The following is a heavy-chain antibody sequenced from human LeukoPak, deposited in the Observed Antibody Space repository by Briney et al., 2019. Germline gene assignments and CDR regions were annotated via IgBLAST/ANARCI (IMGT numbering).Heavy chain of an antibody. CDR3: ASVIVVVPAAARFDTEYYFDY. J-gene: IGHJ4*02. CDR1: GGTFSGYA. Sequence: SVKVSCKASGGTFSGYAISWVRQAPGQGLEWMGGIIPIFGTANYAQKFQGRVTITTDESTSTAYMELSSLRSEDTAVYYCASVIVVVPAAARFDTEYYFDYWGQGTLVTVSS. CDR2: IIPIFGTA. V-gene: IGHV1-69*05. D-gene: IGHD2-2*01.